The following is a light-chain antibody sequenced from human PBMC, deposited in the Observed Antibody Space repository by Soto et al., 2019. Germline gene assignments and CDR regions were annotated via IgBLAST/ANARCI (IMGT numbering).Light chain of an antibody. Sequence: EKVLTQSPATLSVSPGERVTLSCRASQSVSSSLAWYQQKPGQAPRLLIYGASTRATGIPAGFSGSGSGTDFALTISSLQSEDFGVYYCQQYSNGVFTFGPGAKVDIK. CDR1: QSVSSS. J-gene: IGKJ3*01. CDR2: GAS. V-gene: IGKV3-15*01. CDR3: QQYSNGVFT.